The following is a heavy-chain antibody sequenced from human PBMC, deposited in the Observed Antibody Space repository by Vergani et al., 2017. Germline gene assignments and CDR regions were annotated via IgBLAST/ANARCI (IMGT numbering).Heavy chain of an antibody. CDR3: ARDQYSSSSLVDAIYGMDV. CDR2: IYTSGST. V-gene: IGHV4-4*07. D-gene: IGHD6-6*01. Sequence: QVQLQESGPGLVKPSETLSLTCTVSGGSISSYYWSWIRQPAGKGLEWIGRIYTSGSTNYNPSLKSRVTMSVDTSKNQFSLKLSTVTAADTAVYYCARDQYSSSSLVDAIYGMDVWGQGTTVTVSS. J-gene: IGHJ6*02. CDR1: GGSISSYY.